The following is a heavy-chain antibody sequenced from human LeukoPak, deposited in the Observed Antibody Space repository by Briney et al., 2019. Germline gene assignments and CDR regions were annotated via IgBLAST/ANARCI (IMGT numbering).Heavy chain of an antibody. V-gene: IGHV3-48*01. CDR1: GFTFNFYN. D-gene: IGHD3-22*01. Sequence: SGGSLRLSCAASGFTFNFYNMNWVSQAPGKGLEWLSYISGSSSTVHYADSVKGRFTVSRDNAKNSLYLQMDSLRAEDTAVYYCARIDSRGDLSFDFWGQGTLVTVAS. J-gene: IGHJ4*02. CDR2: ISGSSSTV. CDR3: ARIDSRGDLSFDF.